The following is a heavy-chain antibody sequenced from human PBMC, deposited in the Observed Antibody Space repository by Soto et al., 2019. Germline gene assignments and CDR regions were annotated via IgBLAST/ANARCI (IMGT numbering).Heavy chain of an antibody. Sequence: EVQLVESGGGLVQPGRSLRLSCAASGFIFSDYEMNWVRRAPGKGLEWLSYISSSGRTIYYADSVRGRFTISRDNAKSSLYLQMDSLRAEDTAVYYCAREMASSGYLLSWGQGSLVTVSS. CDR1: GFIFSDYE. CDR2: ISSSGRTI. CDR3: AREMASSGYLLS. V-gene: IGHV3-48*03. D-gene: IGHD3-22*01. J-gene: IGHJ5*02.